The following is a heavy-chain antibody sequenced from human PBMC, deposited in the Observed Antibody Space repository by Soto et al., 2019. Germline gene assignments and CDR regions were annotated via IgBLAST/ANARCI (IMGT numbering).Heavy chain of an antibody. J-gene: IGHJ5*02. D-gene: IGHD2-21*02. CDR2: IYTSGST. Sequence: SETLSLTCTVSGGSISSYYWSWIRQPAGKGLEWIGRIYTSGSTNYNPSLKSRVTMSVDTSKNQFSLKLSSVTAADTAVYYCARDYFLHDCGGDCYSSRWFDPWGQGTLVTVS. V-gene: IGHV4-4*07. CDR1: GGSISSYY. CDR3: ARDYFLHDCGGDCYSSRWFDP.